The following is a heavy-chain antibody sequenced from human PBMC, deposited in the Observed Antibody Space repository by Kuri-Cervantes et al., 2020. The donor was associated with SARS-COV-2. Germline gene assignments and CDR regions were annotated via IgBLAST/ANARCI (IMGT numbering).Heavy chain of an antibody. CDR1: GFTFSSYA. CDR3: AKDSYEEYFQH. D-gene: IGHD3-22*01. J-gene: IGHJ1*01. Sequence: LSLTCAASGFTFSSYAMSWVRQAPGKGLEWVSVIYSGGSSTYYADSVKGRFTISRDNSKNMLYLQMNSLRAEDTAVYYCAKDSYEEYFQHWGQGTLVTVSS. V-gene: IGHV3-23*03. CDR2: IYSGGSST.